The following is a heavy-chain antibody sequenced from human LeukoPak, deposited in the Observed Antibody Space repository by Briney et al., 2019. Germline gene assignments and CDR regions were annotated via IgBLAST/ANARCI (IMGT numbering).Heavy chain of an antibody. J-gene: IGHJ4*02. Sequence: GGSLRLSCSASGFTFTCHVMHWVRQAPGKGLQYVSGISMNVQTTYYAGSVKGRFTISRDSSKNTVYLQINSLTAEGTAVYYCVREGLERRTNFDYWGQGTLVSVSS. V-gene: IGHV3-64D*06. CDR1: GFTFTCHV. CDR2: ISMNVQTT. CDR3: VREGLERRTNFDY. D-gene: IGHD1-1*01.